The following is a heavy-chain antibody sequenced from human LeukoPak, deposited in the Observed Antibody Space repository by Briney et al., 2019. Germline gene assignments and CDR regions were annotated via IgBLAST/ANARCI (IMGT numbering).Heavy chain of an antibody. CDR2: ISYDGSNK. J-gene: IGHJ6*04. CDR1: GFTFSSYG. V-gene: IGHV3-30*18. D-gene: IGHD5-18*01. CDR3: AKDTAMVPTSSYYYYGMDV. Sequence: GGSLRLSRAASGFTFSSYGMHWVRQAPGKGLEWVAVISYDGSNKYYADSVKGRFTISRDNSKNTLYLQMNSLRAEDTAVYYCAKDTAMVPTSSYYYYGMDVWGKGTTVTVSS.